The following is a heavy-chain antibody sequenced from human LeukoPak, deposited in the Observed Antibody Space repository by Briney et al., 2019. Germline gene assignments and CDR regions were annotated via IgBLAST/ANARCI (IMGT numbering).Heavy chain of an antibody. CDR3: AKGSRELLFYFDY. CDR1: GFTFSSYG. Sequence: PGGSLRLSCAASGFTFSSYGMHWVRQAPGKGLEWVAFIRYDGSNKYYADSVKGRFTISRDNSKNTLYLQMNSLRAEDTAVYYCAKGSRELLFYFDYWGQGTLVTVSS. CDR2: IRYDGSNK. V-gene: IGHV3-30*02. D-gene: IGHD1-26*01. J-gene: IGHJ4*02.